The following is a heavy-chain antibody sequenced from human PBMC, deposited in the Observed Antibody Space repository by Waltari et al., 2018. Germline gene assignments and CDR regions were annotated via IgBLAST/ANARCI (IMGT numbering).Heavy chain of an antibody. CDR3: AKDFYSAYGGDFFDH. Sequence: QLQLQESGPGLVKPSETLSLTCTVSGGSISSSSYYWGWIRQAPGKGLEWVSLITANGDDTYYPDAVKGRFTISRDNSRNTLYLQLRSLRAEDTAVYYCAKDFYSAYGGDFFDHWGQGTLVTVSS. D-gene: IGHD1-26*01. J-gene: IGHJ4*02. V-gene: IGHV4-39*07. CDR2: ITANGDDT. CDR1: GGSISSSSYY.